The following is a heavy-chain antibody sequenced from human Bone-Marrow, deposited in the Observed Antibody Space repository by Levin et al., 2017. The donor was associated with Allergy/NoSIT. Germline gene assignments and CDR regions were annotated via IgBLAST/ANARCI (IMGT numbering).Heavy chain of an antibody. CDR1: GYPFSGYY. Sequence: ASVKVSCKPSGYPFSGYYIQWVRQAPGQGLEWMGWVNPHNDDTNYAQKFQGRVAMTTDTSITTAYMELTRLTSDDTAVYYCARDGSIDTSYVLPDYWGQGTLVTVSS. CDR3: ARDGSIDTSYVLPDY. V-gene: IGHV1-2*02. J-gene: IGHJ4*02. CDR2: VNPHNDDT. D-gene: IGHD2/OR15-2a*01.